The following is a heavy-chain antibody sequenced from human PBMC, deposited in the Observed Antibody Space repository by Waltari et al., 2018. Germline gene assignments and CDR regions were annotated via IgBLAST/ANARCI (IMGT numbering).Heavy chain of an antibody. V-gene: IGHV4-59*01. Sequence: QVQLQESGPGLVKPSETLSLTCTVSGGSISSYYWSWIRPPPGKGLEWIGYIYYSGSTNYNPSLKSRVTISVDTSKNQFSLKLSSVTAADTAVYYCARGANSGSYYGMDVWGQGTTVTVSS. D-gene: IGHD1-26*01. J-gene: IGHJ6*02. CDR1: GGSISSYY. CDR3: ARGANSGSYYGMDV. CDR2: IYYSGST.